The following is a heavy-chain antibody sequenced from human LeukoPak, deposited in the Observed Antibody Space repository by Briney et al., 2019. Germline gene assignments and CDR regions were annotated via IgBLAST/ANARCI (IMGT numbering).Heavy chain of an antibody. V-gene: IGHV4-39*01. D-gene: IGHD6-13*01. J-gene: IGHJ4*02. CDR1: GGSISSSSYY. CDR3: AGYSSSRYDY. CDR2: IYYSGST. Sequence: NPSETLSLTCTVSGGSISSSSYYWGWIRQPPGKGLEWIGSIYYSGSTYYNPSLKSRVTISVDTSKNQFSLKLSSVTAADTAVYYCAGYSSSRYDYWGQGTLVTVSS.